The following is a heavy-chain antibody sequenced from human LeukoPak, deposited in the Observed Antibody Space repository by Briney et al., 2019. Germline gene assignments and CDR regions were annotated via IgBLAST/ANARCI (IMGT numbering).Heavy chain of an antibody. Sequence: GRSLRLSCTASGFTFDDYAMYWVRQAPGKGLEWVSGISWNSGTLDYADSVKGRFTISRDNAKNSLYLQMNSLRAEDMALYYCAKGYCGATSCLQDYWGQGTLVTVSS. CDR1: GFTFDDYA. CDR3: AKGYCGATSCLQDY. D-gene: IGHD2-2*01. V-gene: IGHV3-9*03. J-gene: IGHJ4*02. CDR2: ISWNSGTL.